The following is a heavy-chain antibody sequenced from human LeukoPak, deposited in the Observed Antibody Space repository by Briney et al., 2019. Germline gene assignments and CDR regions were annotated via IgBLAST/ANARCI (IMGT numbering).Heavy chain of an antibody. CDR2: ISAYNGNT. J-gene: IGHJ4*02. Sequence: ASVKVSCKASGYTFTSNYIHWVRQAPGQGLEWMGWISAYNGNTNYAQKLQGRVTMTTDTSTSTAYMELRSLRSDDTAVYYCARDLVVVPAAIRPLDYWGQGTLVTVSS. V-gene: IGHV1-18*04. CDR1: GYTFTSNY. D-gene: IGHD2-2*01. CDR3: ARDLVVVPAAIRPLDY.